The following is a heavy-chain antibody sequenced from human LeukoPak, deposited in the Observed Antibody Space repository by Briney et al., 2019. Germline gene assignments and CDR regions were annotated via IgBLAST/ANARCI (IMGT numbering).Heavy chain of an antibody. D-gene: IGHD2-15*01. CDR1: GYSFTSYW. Sequence: GESLRISCKGSGYSFTSYWISWVRQMPGKGLEWMGRIDPSDSYTNYSPSFQGQVTISADKSISTAYLQWSSLKASNTAMYYGARLVCSGSSCLYSYGGQGTLVTVSS. J-gene: IGHJ4*02. CDR3: ARLVCSGSSCLYSY. V-gene: IGHV5-10-1*04. CDR2: IDPSDSYT.